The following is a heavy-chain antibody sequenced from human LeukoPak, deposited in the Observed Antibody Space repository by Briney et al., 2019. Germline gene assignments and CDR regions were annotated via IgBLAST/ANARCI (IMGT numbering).Heavy chain of an antibody. Sequence: ASVKVSCKASGYTFTGYYMRWVRQAPGQGLEWMGWINPNSGGTNYAQKFQGRVTMTRDTSISTAYMELSRLRSDDTAVYYCARPVSYDSSGLTDGFDYWGQGTLVTVSS. V-gene: IGHV1-2*02. CDR1: GYTFTGYY. CDR3: ARPVSYDSSGLTDGFDY. D-gene: IGHD3-22*01. J-gene: IGHJ4*02. CDR2: INPNSGGT.